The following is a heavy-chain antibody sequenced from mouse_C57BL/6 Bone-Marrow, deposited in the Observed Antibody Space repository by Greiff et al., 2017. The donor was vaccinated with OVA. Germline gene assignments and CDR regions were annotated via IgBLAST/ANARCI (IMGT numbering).Heavy chain of an antibody. V-gene: IGHV2-2*01. J-gene: IGHJ4*01. D-gene: IGHD1-1*01. Sequence: VQLQESGPGLVQPSQSLSITCTVSGFSLTSYGVHWVRQSPGKGLEWLGVIWSGGSTDYNAAFISRLSISKDNSKSQVFFKMNSLQADDTAIYYCARNFRYYGSSYYYYAMDYWGQGTSVTVSS. CDR1: GFSLTSYG. CDR3: ARNFRYYGSSYYYYAMDY. CDR2: IWSGGST.